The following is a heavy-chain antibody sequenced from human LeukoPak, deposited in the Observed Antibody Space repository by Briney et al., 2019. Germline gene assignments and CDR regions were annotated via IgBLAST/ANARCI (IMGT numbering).Heavy chain of an antibody. D-gene: IGHD6-13*01. V-gene: IGHV1-8*01. Sequence: ASVKASCKASGYTFTSYDINWVRQATGQGLEWMGWMNPNSGNTGYAQKFQGRVTMTRNTSISTAYMELSSLRSEDTAVYYCARSPSSSWTAFDIWGQGTMVTVSS. CDR3: ARSPSSSWTAFDI. CDR2: MNPNSGNT. CDR1: GYTFTSYD. J-gene: IGHJ3*02.